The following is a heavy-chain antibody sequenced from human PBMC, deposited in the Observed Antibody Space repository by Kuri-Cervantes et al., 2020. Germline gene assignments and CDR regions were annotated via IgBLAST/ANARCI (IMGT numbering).Heavy chain of an antibody. D-gene: IGHD3-10*01. J-gene: IGHJ6*02. CDR2: IDHSGST. Sequence: SETLSLTCTVSGGSVSSGSYYWSWIRQPPGKGLEWIGEIDHSGSTNYNPSLKSRFTISVDTSKNQFSLKLTSVTAADTAVYYCARFAYYYYGMDVWGQGTAVTVSS. CDR3: ARFAYYYYGMDV. V-gene: IGHV4-61*01. CDR1: GGSVSSGSYY.